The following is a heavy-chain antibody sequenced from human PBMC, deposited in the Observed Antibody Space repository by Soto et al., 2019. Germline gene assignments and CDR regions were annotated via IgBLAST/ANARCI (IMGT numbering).Heavy chain of an antibody. V-gene: IGHV3-23*01. CDR1: GFTFSSYA. CDR2: ISGSGGST. J-gene: IGHJ6*02. CDR3: AKGYSSSWYYYYYGMDV. D-gene: IGHD6-13*01. Sequence: GGSLRLSCAASGFTFSSYAMSWFRQAPGKGLEWVSAISGSGGSTYYEDSVKGRFTISRDNSKNTLYLQMNSLRAEDTAVYYCAKGYSSSWYYYYYGMDVWGQGTTVTVSS.